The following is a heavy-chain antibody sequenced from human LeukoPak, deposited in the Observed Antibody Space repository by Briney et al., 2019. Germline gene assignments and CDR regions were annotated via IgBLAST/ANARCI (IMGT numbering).Heavy chain of an antibody. Sequence: PGGTLRLSCAASGFTFSSYAMHWVRQAPGKGLEWVAVISYDGSNKYYADSVKGRFTISRDNSKNTLYLQMNSLRAEDTAVYYCARGGDGSGSYYNRPPWTDPPYFDYWGQGTLVTVSS. J-gene: IGHJ4*02. V-gene: IGHV3-30*04. CDR1: GFTFSSYA. CDR2: ISYDGSNK. D-gene: IGHD3-10*01. CDR3: ARGGDGSGSYYNRPPWTDPPYFDY.